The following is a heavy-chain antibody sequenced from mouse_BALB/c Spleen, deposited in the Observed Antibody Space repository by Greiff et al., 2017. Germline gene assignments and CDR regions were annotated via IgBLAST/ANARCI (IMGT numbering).Heavy chain of an antibody. CDR1: GYSITSGYY. CDR2: ISYDGSN. CDR3: ARDPLYDYYAMDY. J-gene: IGHJ4*01. D-gene: IGHD1-1*01. V-gene: IGHV3-6*02. Sequence: ESGPGLVKPSQSLSLTCSVTGYSITSGYYWNWIRQFPGNKLEWMGYISYDGSNNYNPSLKNRIAITRDTSKNQFFLKLNSVTTEDTATYYCARDPLYDYYAMDYWGQGTSVTVSS.